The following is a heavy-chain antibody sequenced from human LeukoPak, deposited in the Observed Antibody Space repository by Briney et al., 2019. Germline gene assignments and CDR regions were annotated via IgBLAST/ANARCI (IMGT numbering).Heavy chain of an antibody. V-gene: IGHV4-59*12. CDR2: IYYSGST. J-gene: IGHJ6*03. CDR1: GGSISSYY. D-gene: IGHD2-15*01. CDR3: AREVGYCSGGSCSSYMDV. Sequence: SETLSLTCTVSGGSISSYYWSWIRQPPGKGLEWIGYIYYSGSTNYNPSLKSRVTISVETSKNQFSLKLSSVTAADTAVYYCAREVGYCSGGSCSSYMDVWGKGTTVTISS.